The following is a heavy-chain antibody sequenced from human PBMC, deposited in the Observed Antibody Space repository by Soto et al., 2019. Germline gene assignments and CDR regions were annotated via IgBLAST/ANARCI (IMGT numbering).Heavy chain of an antibody. V-gene: IGHV1-69*01. Sequence: QVQLVQSGAEVKKPGSSVKVSCKASGGTFSSYAISWVRQAPGQGLEWMGGIIPIFGTAHYAQKFQGRVTITAYEYTSTAYRELSSLRSEDTAVYYCASDKGGWYRLIGYWGPGTLVNVSS. CDR3: ASDKGGWYRLIGY. D-gene: IGHD6-19*01. CDR1: GGTFSSYA. J-gene: IGHJ4*02. CDR2: IIPIFGTA.